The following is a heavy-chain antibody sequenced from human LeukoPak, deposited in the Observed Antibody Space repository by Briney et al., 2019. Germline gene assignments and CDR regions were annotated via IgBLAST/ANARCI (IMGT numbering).Heavy chain of an antibody. CDR2: INPKSGGT. Sequence: GSVRVSCKASGYTFTGYFVHWVRQVPGQGLEWVGWINPKSGGTNYAQKFQGRVTTTRDTSISTAYMELSSLRSDDTAVYYCARDYHYYDSSGYWFWGQGTLVTVSS. CDR1: GYTFTGYF. J-gene: IGHJ4*02. V-gene: IGHV1-2*02. CDR3: ARDYHYYDSSGYWF. D-gene: IGHD3-22*01.